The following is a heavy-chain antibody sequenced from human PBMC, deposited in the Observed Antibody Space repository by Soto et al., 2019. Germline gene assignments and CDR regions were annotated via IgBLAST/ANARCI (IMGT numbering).Heavy chain of an antibody. V-gene: IGHV3-23*01. Sequence: GGSLRLSCVASGFTFSTDSMNWVRQAPGKGLEWVSAISGSGGSTYYADSVKGRFTISRDNSMNTLYLQMNTLRAEDTAIYYCAKVSSSWYAGFFDLWGQGTLVTVSS. CDR3: AKVSSSWYAGFFDL. CDR1: GFTFSTDS. J-gene: IGHJ4*02. CDR2: ISGSGGST. D-gene: IGHD2-8*01.